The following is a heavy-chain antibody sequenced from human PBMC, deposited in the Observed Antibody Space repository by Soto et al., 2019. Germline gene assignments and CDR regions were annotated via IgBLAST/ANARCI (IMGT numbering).Heavy chain of an antibody. CDR1: GFTFSSYA. Sequence: GGSLRLSCAASGFTFSSYAMSWVRQAPGKGLEWVSAISGSGGSTYYADSVKGRFTISRDNSKNTLYLQMNSLRAEDTAVDYCAKGLSYSGSYYYYYYMDVWGKGTTVTVSS. D-gene: IGHD1-26*01. V-gene: IGHV3-23*01. CDR2: ISGSGGST. CDR3: AKGLSYSGSYYYYYYMDV. J-gene: IGHJ6*03.